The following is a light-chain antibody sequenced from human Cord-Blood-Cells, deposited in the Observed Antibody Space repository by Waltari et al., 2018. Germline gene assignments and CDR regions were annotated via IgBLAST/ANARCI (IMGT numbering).Light chain of an antibody. CDR2: LGS. V-gene: IGKV2-28*01. CDR3: MQALQTPFT. CDR1: QSLLHSNGYNY. Sequence: DIVMTKSPLSLPVPPGEPASFPCTSSQSLLHSNGYNYLDWYLQKPGQSPQLLIYLGSNRASGVPDRFSGSGSGTDFTLKISRVEAEDVGVYYCMQALQTPFTFGPGTKVDIK. J-gene: IGKJ3*01.